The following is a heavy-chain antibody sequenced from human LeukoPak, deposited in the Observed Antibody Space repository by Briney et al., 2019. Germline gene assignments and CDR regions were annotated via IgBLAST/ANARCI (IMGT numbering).Heavy chain of an antibody. J-gene: IGHJ6*02. CDR1: GFTFTSYW. Sequence: GGSLRLSCAASGFTFTSYWMHWVRQAPGKGLVWVSRVNSDGSSTTYADSVKGRFTISRDNAKNTLYLQMNSLRAEDTAVYYCARGRYYGMNVWGQGTTVTVSS. V-gene: IGHV3-74*01. CDR2: VNSDGSST. CDR3: ARGRYYGMNV.